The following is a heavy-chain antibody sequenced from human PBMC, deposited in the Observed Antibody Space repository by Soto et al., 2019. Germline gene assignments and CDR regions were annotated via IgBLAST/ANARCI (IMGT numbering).Heavy chain of an antibody. J-gene: IGHJ6*02. Sequence: GESLKISCKGSGYSFTSYWISWVRQMPGKDLEWMGRIDPSDSYTNYSPSFQGHVTISADKSISTAYLQWSSLKASDTAMYYCASPSARGYCSGGSCRNYYYYYGMDVWGQGTTVTVSS. CDR3: ASPSARGYCSGGSCRNYYYYYGMDV. CDR1: GYSFTSYW. V-gene: IGHV5-10-1*01. D-gene: IGHD2-15*01. CDR2: IDPSDSYT.